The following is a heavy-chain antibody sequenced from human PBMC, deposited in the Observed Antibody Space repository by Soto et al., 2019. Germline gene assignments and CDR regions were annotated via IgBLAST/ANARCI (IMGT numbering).Heavy chain of an antibody. Sequence: QVQLVESGGGLVKPGGSLRLSCAASGFTFSDYYMSWIRQAPGKGLEWVSYISSSGSTIYYADSVKGRFTISRDNAKNAMYLQMHSLSSEYTDVYYCARDRFLECLLPPQYYMDVWGKGTTVTVSS. V-gene: IGHV3-11*01. CDR2: ISSSGSTI. D-gene: IGHD3-3*01. CDR1: GFTFSDYY. CDR3: ARDRFLECLLPPQYYMDV. J-gene: IGHJ6*03.